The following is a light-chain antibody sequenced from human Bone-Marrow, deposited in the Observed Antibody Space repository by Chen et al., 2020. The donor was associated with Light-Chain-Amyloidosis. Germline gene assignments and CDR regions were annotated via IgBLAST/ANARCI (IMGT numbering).Light chain of an antibody. CDR3: SSYTITNTLV. J-gene: IGLJ1*01. CDR1: SSKVGGDNH. V-gene: IGLV2-14*01. Sequence: QSALTQPASVSGSPGQSITISCTGTSSKVGGDNHVSWYQQHPDKAPKLMIYEVTNRPSWVPDRFSGSKSDNTASLTISGLQTEDEADYFCSSYTITNTLVFGSGTRVTVL. CDR2: EVT.